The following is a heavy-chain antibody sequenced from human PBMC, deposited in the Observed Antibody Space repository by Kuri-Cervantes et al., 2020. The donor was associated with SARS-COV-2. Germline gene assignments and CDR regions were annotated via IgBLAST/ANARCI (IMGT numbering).Heavy chain of an antibody. CDR3: AKGTFDI. CDR1: GFTFYNFG. CDR2: INGGGDPT. J-gene: IGHJ3*02. V-gene: IGHV3-23*01. Sequence: GESLKISCAASGFTFYNFGMTRVRQAPGKGLEWVSTINGGGDPTFYADSVKGRFTISRDNSKNMLYLQMSSLRAEDTAIYYCAKGTFDIWGQGTMVTVSS.